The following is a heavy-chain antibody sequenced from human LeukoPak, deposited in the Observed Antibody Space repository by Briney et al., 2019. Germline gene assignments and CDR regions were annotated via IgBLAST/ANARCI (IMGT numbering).Heavy chain of an antibody. CDR1: GYTFTGYY. D-gene: IGHD6-13*01. CDR3: ARVQLASPYYYYGMDV. V-gene: IGHV1-2*02. Sequence: ASVQVSCKASGYTFTGYYMHWVRQAPGQGLEWMGWINPNSGGTNYAQKFQGRVTMTRDTSISTAYMELSRLRSDDTAVYYCARVQLASPYYYYGMDVWGQGTTVTVSS. J-gene: IGHJ6*02. CDR2: INPNSGGT.